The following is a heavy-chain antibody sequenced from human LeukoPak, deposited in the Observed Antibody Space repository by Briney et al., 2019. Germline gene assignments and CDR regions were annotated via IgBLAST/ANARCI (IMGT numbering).Heavy chain of an antibody. J-gene: IGHJ4*02. D-gene: IGHD2-15*01. CDR1: GFTFSSYA. V-gene: IGHV3-23*01. CDR3: AKEDCSGGTCSDFDY. Sequence: GGSLRLSCAASGFTFSSYAMAWVRQAPGKGLEWVSAISGSGGSTYYADSVKGRFTISRDNSKNTLYLQMNRLRAEDTAVYCCAKEDCSGGTCSDFDYWGQGTLVTVSS. CDR2: ISGSGGST.